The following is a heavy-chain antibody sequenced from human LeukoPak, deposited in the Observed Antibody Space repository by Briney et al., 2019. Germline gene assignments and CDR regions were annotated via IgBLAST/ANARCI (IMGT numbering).Heavy chain of an antibody. Sequence: ASVKVSCKASGYTFTGYYMHWVRQAPGQGLEWMGWINPNSGGTNYAQKFQGRVTMTRDTSISTAYMELSRLRSDDTAVYYCARDVLLWFGELSYAFDIWGQGTIVTVSS. J-gene: IGHJ3*02. D-gene: IGHD3-10*01. V-gene: IGHV1-2*02. CDR3: ARDVLLWFGELSYAFDI. CDR2: INPNSGGT. CDR1: GYTFTGYY.